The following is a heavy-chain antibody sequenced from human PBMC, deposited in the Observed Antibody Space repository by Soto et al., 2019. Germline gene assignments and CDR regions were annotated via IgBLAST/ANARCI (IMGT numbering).Heavy chain of an antibody. Sequence: QVILAQSGAEVKKPGSSVKVSCKVSGGSFSSFSINWVRQAPGQRFEWMGGIIPILGTANFKQKFQDRVTFTADESTATAYMTLSSLTSEDTAFYYFTSFDSNGYYPQKHFWGPGTQVTVSS. D-gene: IGHD3-22*01. J-gene: IGHJ4*02. CDR1: GGSFSSFS. CDR2: IIPILGTA. V-gene: IGHV1-69*01. CDR3: TSFDSNGYYPQKHF.